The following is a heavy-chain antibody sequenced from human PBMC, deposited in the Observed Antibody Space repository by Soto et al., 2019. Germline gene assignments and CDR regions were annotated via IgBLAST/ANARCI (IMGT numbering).Heavy chain of an antibody. CDR1: GFTFSSYA. D-gene: IGHD2-8*02. V-gene: IGHV3-23*01. CDR3: APGRKLVLDS. CDR2: ISSDGST. Sequence: GGSLRLSCAASGFTFSSYAMSWVRQAPGKGLEWVSGISSDGSTYYLDSVKGRFTISRDNSKNTLYLQLDSLRADDPAIYYCAPGRKLVLDSWGQGTVVTVSS. J-gene: IGHJ4*02.